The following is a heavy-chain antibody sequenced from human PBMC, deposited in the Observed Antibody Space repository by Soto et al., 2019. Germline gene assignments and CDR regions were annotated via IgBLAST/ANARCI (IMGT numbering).Heavy chain of an antibody. V-gene: IGHV3-23*01. J-gene: IGHJ3*01. CDR3: AKDFYSTSYSTSSFSAFDF. CDR2: ISASGGNT. CDR1: GFSFSTNA. Sequence: EVQLLESGGGLVQPGGSLRLSCAASGFSFSTNAMSWVRQAPGKGLEWVSGISASGGNTYYAHSVKGRFTISRDNSTNTLYLQMNSLGAGDTAVYYCAKDFYSTSYSTSSFSAFDFWGQGTVVTVSS. D-gene: IGHD6-6*01.